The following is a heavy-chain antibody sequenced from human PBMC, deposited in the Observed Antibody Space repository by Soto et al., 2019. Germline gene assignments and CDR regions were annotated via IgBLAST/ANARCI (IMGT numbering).Heavy chain of an antibody. V-gene: IGHV5-51*01. CDR2: IYPGDSDT. J-gene: IGHJ6*02. CDR1: GYSFTSYW. CDR3: ARHVDHCSSTSCSYGMDV. Sequence: GESLKISCKGSGYSFTSYWIGWVRQMPGKGLEWMGIIYPGDSDTRYSPSFQGQVTISADKSISTAYLQWSSLKASDTAMYYCARHVDHCSSTSCSYGMDVWGQGTTVTVS. D-gene: IGHD2-2*01.